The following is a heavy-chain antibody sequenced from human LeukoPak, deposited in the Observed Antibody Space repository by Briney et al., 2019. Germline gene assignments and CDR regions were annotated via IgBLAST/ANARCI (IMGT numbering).Heavy chain of an antibody. J-gene: IGHJ4*02. CDR1: GFTFSSYW. D-gene: IGHD6-19*01. CDR2: IKQDGSEK. Sequence: GASLRLSCAAPGFTFSSYWMSWVRQAPGKGLEWVANIKQDGSEKYYVDSVKGRFTISRDNAKNSLYLQMNSLRAEDTAVYYCARDPGIAVADYYFDYWGQGTLVTVSS. V-gene: IGHV3-7*01. CDR3: ARDPGIAVADYYFDY.